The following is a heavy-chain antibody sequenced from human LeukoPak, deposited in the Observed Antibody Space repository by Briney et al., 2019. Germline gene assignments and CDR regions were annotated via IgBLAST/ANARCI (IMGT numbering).Heavy chain of an antibody. Sequence: SETLSLTCAVSGGSISGSSYFWGWVRQPPGKGLEWIGSIYDSENTYLNPSLKSRVSISTDTSKNQFSLKLSSVTAADTAVYYCARSGYYFSPKAESYFDFWGQGTLVTVSS. J-gene: IGHJ4*02. V-gene: IGHV4-39*01. CDR1: GGSISGSSYF. D-gene: IGHD3-3*01. CDR2: IYDSENT. CDR3: ARSGYYFSPKAESYFDF.